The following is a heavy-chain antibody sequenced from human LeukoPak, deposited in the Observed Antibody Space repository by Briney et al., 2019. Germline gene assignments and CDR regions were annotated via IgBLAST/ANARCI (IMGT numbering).Heavy chain of an antibody. J-gene: IGHJ4*02. CDR3: ARGGILTGYYPLDY. CDR2: INHSGST. Sequence: SETLSLTCAVYGGSFSGYYWSWIRQPPGKGLEWIGEINHSGSTNYNPPLKSRVTISVDTSKNQFSLKLSSVTAADTAVYYCARGGILTGYYPLDYWGQGTLVTVSS. D-gene: IGHD3-9*01. V-gene: IGHV4-34*01. CDR1: GGSFSGYY.